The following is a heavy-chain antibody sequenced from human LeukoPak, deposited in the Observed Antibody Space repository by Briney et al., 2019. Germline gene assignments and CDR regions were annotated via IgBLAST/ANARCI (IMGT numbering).Heavy chain of an antibody. V-gene: IGHV4-34*01. Sequence: GSLRLSCAASGFTFSSYAMSWVRQPPGKGLEWIGEINHSGSSNYNPSLKSRVTISVDTSKNQFSLRLSSVTAADTAVFYCARGLPPAYWGQGTLVTVSS. J-gene: IGHJ4*02. CDR2: INHSGSS. D-gene: IGHD2-2*01. CDR1: GFTFSSYA. CDR3: ARGLPPAY.